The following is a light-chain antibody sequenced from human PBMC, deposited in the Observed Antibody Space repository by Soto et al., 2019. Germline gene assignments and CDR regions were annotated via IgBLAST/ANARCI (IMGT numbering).Light chain of an antibody. V-gene: IGKV1-12*01. J-gene: IGKJ4*01. CDR2: AAS. CDR1: QGINNM. Sequence: DIQMTQSPSSVSASVGDRVTITCRASQGINNMLAWYQQKPGKAPRLLLSAASTLQSGVPSGFSGSASWRDFTLTISSLQPEDSATYYCQQANRFPLTFGGGTRVEIK. CDR3: QQANRFPLT.